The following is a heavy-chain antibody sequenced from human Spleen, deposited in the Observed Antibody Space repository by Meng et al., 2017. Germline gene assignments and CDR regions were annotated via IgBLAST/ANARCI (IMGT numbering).Heavy chain of an antibody. CDR2: IYYSGST. D-gene: IGHD4-11*01. J-gene: IGHJ4*02. V-gene: IGHV4-59*12. CDR1: GGSISSYY. Sequence: SETLSLTCTVSGGSISSYYWSWIRQPPGKGLEWIGYIYYSGSTNYNPSLKSRATISVDTSQNNLSLKLSSVTAADSAVYYCAGGPTTMAHDFDYWGQGTLVTVSS. CDR3: AGGPTTMAHDFDY.